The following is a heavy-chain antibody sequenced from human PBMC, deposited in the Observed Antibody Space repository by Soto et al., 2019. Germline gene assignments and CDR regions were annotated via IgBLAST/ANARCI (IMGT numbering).Heavy chain of an antibody. CDR1: GGSLSGYY. CDR2: IDHSGST. D-gene: IGHD3-3*01. J-gene: IGHJ6*02. V-gene: IGHV4-34*01. CDR3: AGGHYDCWSGYYNHYGMAV. Sequence: QVQLQQWGAGLLKPSETLSLTCAVYGGSLSGYYWSWIRQPPGKGLECIWEIDHSGSTNYNPSHKSRVTTSVDTSKEQFCLKRSAVTAADTAVYYCAGGHYDCWSGYYNHYGMAVWGQGTTVTVS.